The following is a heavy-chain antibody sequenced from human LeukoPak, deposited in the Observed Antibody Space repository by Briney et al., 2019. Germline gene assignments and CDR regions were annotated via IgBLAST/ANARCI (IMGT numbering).Heavy chain of an antibody. CDR3: ARDPSSSSDSDY. CDR2: IYYSGNT. V-gene: IGHV4-39*07. Sequence: SETLSLTCTVSGGSISSRSYSWGCVPPPPGKRLEWIGSIYYSGNTYYNPSLKSRVTISVDTSKSQFSLKVTSVTAADTAVYYCARDPSSSSDSDYWGQGTLVTVSS. CDR1: GGSISSRSYS. D-gene: IGHD6-6*01. J-gene: IGHJ4*02.